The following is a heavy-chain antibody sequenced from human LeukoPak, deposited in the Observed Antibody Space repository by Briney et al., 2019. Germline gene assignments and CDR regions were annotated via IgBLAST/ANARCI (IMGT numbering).Heavy chain of an antibody. D-gene: IGHD3-22*01. V-gene: IGHV3-21*01. Sequence: PGGSLRLSCAASGFTFSSYSMNWVRQAPGKGLEWVSSISSSSSYIYYADSVKGRFTISRDNAKNSLYLQMNSLRAEDTAVYYCARGKYYYDSSGYYFDYWGQGTLVTVSS. CDR3: ARGKYYYDSSGYYFDY. J-gene: IGHJ4*02. CDR1: GFTFSSYS. CDR2: ISSSSSYI.